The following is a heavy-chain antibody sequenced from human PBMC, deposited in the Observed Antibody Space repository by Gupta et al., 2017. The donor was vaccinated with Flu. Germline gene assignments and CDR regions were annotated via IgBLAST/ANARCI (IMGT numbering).Heavy chain of an antibody. CDR3: VTAGRYSEGPY. CDR1: GFTFSTYA. V-gene: IGHV3-23*01. CDR2: ISGNLGRT. D-gene: IGHD1-26*01. Sequence: CAASGFTFSTYAMSWVRQAPGKGLEWVSSISGNLGRTDYADSVEGRFTISRDNSKRTLYLLMNSLRVEDTAVYYCVTAGRYSEGPYWGQGTRVTVSS. J-gene: IGHJ4*02.